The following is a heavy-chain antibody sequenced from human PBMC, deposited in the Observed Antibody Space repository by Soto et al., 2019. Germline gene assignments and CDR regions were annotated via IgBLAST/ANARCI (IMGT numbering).Heavy chain of an antibody. CDR2: IYWDDDK. CDR1: GFSLSTSGVG. D-gene: IGHD4-17*01. J-gene: IGHJ4*02. CDR3: AHRLGHYGDYVFDY. V-gene: IGHV2-5*02. Sequence: QITLKESGPTLVKPTQTLTLTCTFSGFSLSTSGVGVGWISQPPGKALEWLAPIYWDDDKRYSPSLKSRLTITTATSKNQVVLTMTNMDPVDTATYYCAHRLGHYGDYVFDYWGQGTLVTVSS.